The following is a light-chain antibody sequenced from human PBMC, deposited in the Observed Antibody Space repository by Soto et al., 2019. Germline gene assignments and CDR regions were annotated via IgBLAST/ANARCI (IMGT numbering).Light chain of an antibody. CDR1: QSLLHSDGNNY. CDR2: LGS. Sequence: DIVMTQSPLSLPVTPGEPASISCRSSQSLLHSDGNNYLEWYLQKPGQSPHLLIYLGSRRSSGVPDRFSGSGSGTHFTLKISRVEADDVGVYYCMQTVQTPKWTFGQGTRVEIK. CDR3: MQTVQTPKWT. J-gene: IGKJ1*01. V-gene: IGKV2-28*01.